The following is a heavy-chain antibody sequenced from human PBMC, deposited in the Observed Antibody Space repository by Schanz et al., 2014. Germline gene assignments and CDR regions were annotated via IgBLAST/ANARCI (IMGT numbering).Heavy chain of an antibody. CDR1: GFIFGSSV. CDR2: ITGASDHI. J-gene: IGHJ2*01. Sequence: EVQLLESGGGLIQPGGSLRLSCAASGFIFGSSVMAWARQAPGKGLEWVSGITGASDHIDYAESVKGRFTISRDNSKNTLYLQMNSLRAEDTAIYYCAKDAPYPFDLWGRGTLITVSS. CDR3: AKDAPYPFDL. V-gene: IGHV3-23*01.